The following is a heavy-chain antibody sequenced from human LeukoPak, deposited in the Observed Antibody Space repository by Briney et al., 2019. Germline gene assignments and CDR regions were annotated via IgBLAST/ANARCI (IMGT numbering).Heavy chain of an antibody. J-gene: IGHJ4*02. V-gene: IGHV3-21*01. Sequence: GGSLRLSCAASGFTFSSYSMNWVRQAPGKGLEWISSISSSSSYIYYADSVKGRFTISRDNAKNSLYLQMNSLRAEDTAVYYCASSSDDFWSGYYDYWGQGTLVTVSS. CDR1: GFTFSSYS. CDR3: ASSSDDFWSGYYDY. D-gene: IGHD3-3*01. CDR2: ISSSSSYI.